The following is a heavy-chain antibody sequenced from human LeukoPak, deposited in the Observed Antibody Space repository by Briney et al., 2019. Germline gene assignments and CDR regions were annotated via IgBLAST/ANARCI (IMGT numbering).Heavy chain of an antibody. V-gene: IGHV1-69*06. CDR3: ARGPIIDIAIVPAADEYYYMDV. CDR1: VCTFSSYA. J-gene: IGHJ6*03. D-gene: IGHD2-2*01. Sequence: ASVKVSFKASVCTFSSYAISWVRQDPGRGLDWMGGIIPIFGTANYAQKFQGRVTITADKSTSTAYMELSSLRSEDTAVYYCARGPIIDIAIVPAADEYYYMDVWGKGTAVTVSS. CDR2: IIPIFGTA.